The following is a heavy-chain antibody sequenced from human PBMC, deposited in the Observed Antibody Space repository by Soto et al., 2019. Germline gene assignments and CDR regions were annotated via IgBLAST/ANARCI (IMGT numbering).Heavy chain of an antibody. D-gene: IGHD1-26*01. CDR1: GFTFSAYG. J-gene: IGHJ6*02. CDR2: IWYDGSNK. V-gene: IGHV3-33*01. CDR3: ARDQGWELDYYYYGMDV. Sequence: GGSLRLSCAASGFTFSAYGGHWVRQAPGKGLEWVAVIWYDGSNKYYADSVKGRFTISRDNSKNTLYLQMNSLRAEDTAAYYCARDQGWELDYYYYGMDVWGQGTTVTVSS.